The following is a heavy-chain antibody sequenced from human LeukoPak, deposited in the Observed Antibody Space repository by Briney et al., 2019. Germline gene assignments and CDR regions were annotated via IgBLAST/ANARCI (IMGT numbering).Heavy chain of an antibody. Sequence: ASVKVSCKASGYTFTSYYMHWVRQAPGQGLEWMGIINPSGGSTSYAQKFQGRVTMTRDMSTSTVYMELSSLRSEDTAVYYCASSEDSYGSFDYWGQGTVVTVSS. V-gene: IGHV1-46*01. CDR3: ASSEDSYGSFDY. J-gene: IGHJ4*02. CDR1: GYTFTSYY. CDR2: INPSGGST. D-gene: IGHD5-18*01.